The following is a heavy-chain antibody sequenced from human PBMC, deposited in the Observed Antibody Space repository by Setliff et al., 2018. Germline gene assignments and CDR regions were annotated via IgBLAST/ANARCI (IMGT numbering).Heavy chain of an antibody. CDR2: IYYSGST. D-gene: IGHD1-1*01. Sequence: PSETLSLTCTVSGGSISSHYWSWIRQPPGKGLEWIGYIYYSGSTYYNPSLKSRVTISVDTSKNQFSLKLSSVTAADTAVYFCARSEMATTSFDIWGQGTMVTVSS. V-gene: IGHV4-30-4*01. CDR1: GGSISSHY. J-gene: IGHJ3*02. CDR3: ARSEMATTSFDI.